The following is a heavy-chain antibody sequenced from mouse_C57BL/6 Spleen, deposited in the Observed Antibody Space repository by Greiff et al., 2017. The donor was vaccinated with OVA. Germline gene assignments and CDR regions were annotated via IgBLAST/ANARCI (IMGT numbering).Heavy chain of an antibody. V-gene: IGHV1-50*01. CDR2: IDPSDSYT. J-gene: IGHJ2*01. CDR1: GYTFTSYW. CDR3: ARDSSGYVDY. D-gene: IGHD3-2*02. Sequence: QVQLQQPGAELVKPGASVKLSCKASGYTFTSYWMQWVKQRPGQGLEWIGEIDPSDSYTNYNQKFKGKATLTVDTSSSTAYMQLSSLTSEDSAVYYCARDSSGYVDYWGQGTTLTVSS.